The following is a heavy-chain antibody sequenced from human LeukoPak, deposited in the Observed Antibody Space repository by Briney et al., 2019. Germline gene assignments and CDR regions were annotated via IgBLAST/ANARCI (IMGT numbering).Heavy chain of an antibody. CDR2: VNWNSGVI. V-gene: IGHV3-9*01. CDR3: AKDLAVGTTPRVYAFDV. CDR1: GFTFNDYA. D-gene: IGHD1/OR15-1a*01. J-gene: IGHJ3*01. Sequence: PGGSLRLSCAASGFTFNDYAMHWVRQLPGKGLEWVGGVNWNSGVIAYGASVKGRSTISRDNAKNSLYLQVHSLTFEDTALYYCAKDLAVGTTPRVYAFDVWGQGALVTVSS.